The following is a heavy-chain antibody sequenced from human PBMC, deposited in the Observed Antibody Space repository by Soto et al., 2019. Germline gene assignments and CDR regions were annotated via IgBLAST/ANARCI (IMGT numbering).Heavy chain of an antibody. CDR3: ARDSHPPARSGDFLRWEV. V-gene: IGHV1-69*01. Sequence: QVQLVQSGAEVKKLGSSVNVSCKASGGRFSSNAITWVRQAPGQGLEWMGGIIPIFGTVIYAQKFQGRVTFPAADSTSTAYMARNSVRSDDTAVYYCARDSHPPARSGDFLRWEVWAQGTTVTVYS. J-gene: IGHJ6*01. D-gene: IGHD6-19*01. CDR1: GGRFSSNA. CDR2: IIPIFGTV.